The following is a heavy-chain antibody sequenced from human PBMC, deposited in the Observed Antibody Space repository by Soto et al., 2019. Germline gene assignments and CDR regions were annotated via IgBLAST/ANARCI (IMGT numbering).Heavy chain of an antibody. CDR3: ARSGYCSGGSCLHYFDY. D-gene: IGHD2-15*01. CDR1: GYTFTGYY. Sequence: ASVKVSCKASGYTFTGYYMHWVRQAPGQGLEWMGWINPNSGGTNYAQKFQGWVTMTRDTSISTAYMELSRLRSDDTAVYYCARSGYCSGGSCLHYFDYWGQGTLVTSPQ. V-gene: IGHV1-2*04. J-gene: IGHJ4*02. CDR2: INPNSGGT.